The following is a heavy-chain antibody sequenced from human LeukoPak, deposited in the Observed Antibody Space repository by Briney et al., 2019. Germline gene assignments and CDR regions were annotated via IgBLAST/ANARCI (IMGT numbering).Heavy chain of an antibody. CDR1: XFTLXDXX. CDR2: IXYDGSNK. V-gene: IGHV3-33*08. Sequence: LXLXXAAXXFTLXDXXMHWGRQAPGKXLEXXXVIXYDGSNKYYADSVKGRFTISRDNSKNTLYLQMNSLRAEDTAVYYCAKGRVYYDSSGYQDYYFDYWGQRTLVTVSS. D-gene: IGHD3-22*01. CDR3: AKGRVYYDSSGYQDYYFDY. J-gene: IGHJ4*02.